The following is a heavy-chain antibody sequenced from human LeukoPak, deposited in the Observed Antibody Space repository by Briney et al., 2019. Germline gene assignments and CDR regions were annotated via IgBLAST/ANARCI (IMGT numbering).Heavy chain of an antibody. Sequence: ASVKVSCKASGYTFTSYAMHWVRQAPGQGLEWMGWISAYNGNTNYAQKLQGRVTMTTDTSTSTAYMELRSLRSDDTAVYYCARGYSSGWWTSDYYYYYGMDVWGQGTTVTVSS. CDR2: ISAYNGNT. J-gene: IGHJ6*02. CDR1: GYTFTSYA. D-gene: IGHD6-19*01. CDR3: ARGYSSGWWTSDYYYYYGMDV. V-gene: IGHV1-18*01.